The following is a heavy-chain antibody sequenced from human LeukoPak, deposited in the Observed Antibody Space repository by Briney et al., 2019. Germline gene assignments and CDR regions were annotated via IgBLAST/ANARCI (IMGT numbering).Heavy chain of an antibody. Sequence: ASVKVSCKVSGYTLTELSMHWVRQGPGKGLEWMGGFDPEGAETIYAQKFQGRVTLTEDTSTDTAYMELSSLRSEDTAVYYCATEGSKSRYFDWLQTWGQGTLVTVSS. CDR1: GYTLTELS. J-gene: IGHJ5*02. D-gene: IGHD3-9*01. CDR2: FDPEGAET. CDR3: ATEGSKSRYFDWLQT. V-gene: IGHV1-24*01.